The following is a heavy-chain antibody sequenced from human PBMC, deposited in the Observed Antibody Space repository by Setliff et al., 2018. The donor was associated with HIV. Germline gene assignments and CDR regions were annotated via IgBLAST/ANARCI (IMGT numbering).Heavy chain of an antibody. Sequence: GASVKVSCKASGGTFTSYAISLVRQAPGQGLEWMGGIIPIFGTANYAQKFQGRVTITADESTSTAYMELSSLRSEDTAVYYCASSTPFDYYSYLDVWGKGTTVTVSS. V-gene: IGHV1-69*13. J-gene: IGHJ6*03. CDR2: IIPIFGTA. CDR1: GGTFTSYA. CDR3: ASSTPFDYYSYLDV.